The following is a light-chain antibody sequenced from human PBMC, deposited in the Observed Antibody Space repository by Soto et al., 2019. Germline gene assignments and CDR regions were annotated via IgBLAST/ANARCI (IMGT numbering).Light chain of an antibody. V-gene: IGLV1-40*01. CDR3: QSYDSSLSGHNYV. CDR1: SSNIGAGYD. CDR2: GNS. J-gene: IGLJ1*01. Sequence: QSVLTQPPSVSGAPGQRVTISCTGSSSNIGAGYDVHWYQQLPGTAPKLLIYGNSNRPSGVPDRFSGSKSGTSASLAITGLQAEDGADYYCQSYDSSLSGHNYVFGTGTKVNVL.